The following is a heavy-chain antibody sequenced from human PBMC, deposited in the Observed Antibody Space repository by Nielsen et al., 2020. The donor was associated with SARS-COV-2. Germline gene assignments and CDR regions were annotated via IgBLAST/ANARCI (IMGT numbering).Heavy chain of an antibody. J-gene: IGHJ5*02. CDR2: INHSGST. D-gene: IGHD3-10*01. CDR3: ARHDQALAAGSFNWFDP. Sequence: SETLSLTCAVYGGSFSGYYWSWIRQPPGKGLEWIGEINHSGSTNYNPSLKSRVTISVDTSKNQFSLKLSSVTAADTAVYYCARHDQALAAGSFNWFDPWGQGTLVTVSS. V-gene: IGHV4-34*01. CDR1: GGSFSGYY.